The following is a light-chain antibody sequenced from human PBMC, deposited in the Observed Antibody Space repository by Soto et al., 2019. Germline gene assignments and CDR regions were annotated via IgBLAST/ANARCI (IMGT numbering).Light chain of an antibody. CDR3: QQYNSS. CDR2: KAY. CDR1: QSISNW. V-gene: IGKV1-5*03. J-gene: IGKJ2*01. Sequence: DIQMTQSPSTLSASVGDRVTITCRASQSISNWLAWYQQKPGKXXKLLIYKAYSLESGVPSRFSGSGSGTEFTLTISSLQPDDFATYYCQQYNSSFGQGTKVDIK.